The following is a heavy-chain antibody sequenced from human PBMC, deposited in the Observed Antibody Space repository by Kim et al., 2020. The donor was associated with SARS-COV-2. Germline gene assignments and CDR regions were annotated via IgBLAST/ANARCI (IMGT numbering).Heavy chain of an antibody. D-gene: IGHD6-19*01. V-gene: IGHV4-39*01. CDR1: GGSISSSSYY. CDR3: ARIGQQWRWWDIY. CDR2: IYYSGST. Sequence: SETLSLTCTVSGGSISSSSYYWGWIRQPPGKGLEWIGSIYYSGSTYYNPSLKSRVTISVDTSKNQFSLKLSSVTAADTAVYYCARIGQQWRWWDIYWGQGTLVTVSS. J-gene: IGHJ4*02.